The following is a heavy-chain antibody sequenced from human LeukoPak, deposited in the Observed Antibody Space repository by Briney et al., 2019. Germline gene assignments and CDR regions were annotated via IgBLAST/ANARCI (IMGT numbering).Heavy chain of an antibody. CDR1: GFTFSSYA. J-gene: IGHJ4*02. CDR2: ISGSGGST. CDR3: AKGSRYYDSSGYFDY. D-gene: IGHD3-22*01. Sequence: GGSLRLSCAASGFTFSSYAMSWVRQAPGKGLEWVSAISGSGGSTYCADSVKGRFTISRDNSKNTLYLQMNSLRAKDTAVYYCAKGSRYYDSSGYFDYWDQGTLVTVSS. V-gene: IGHV3-23*01.